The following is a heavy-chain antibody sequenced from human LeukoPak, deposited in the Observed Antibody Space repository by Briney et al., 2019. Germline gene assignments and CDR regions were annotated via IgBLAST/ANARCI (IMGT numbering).Heavy chain of an antibody. J-gene: IGHJ4*02. Sequence: SQTLSLTFALSGDSVSINSAAWNWVRQSPSRGLEWLGSTYYRSKWYNDYAVSVKSRITINPDTSKNQFSLQLNSVTPEDTAVYYCARVSPNTVTTLQYFDYWGQGTLVTVSS. V-gene: IGHV6-1*01. CDR1: GDSVSINSAA. CDR3: ARVSPNTVTTLQYFDY. D-gene: IGHD4-17*01. CDR2: TYYRSKWYN.